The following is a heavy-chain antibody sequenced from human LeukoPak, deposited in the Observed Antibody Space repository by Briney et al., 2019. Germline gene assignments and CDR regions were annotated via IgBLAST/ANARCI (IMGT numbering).Heavy chain of an antibody. CDR3: TRHRGSNKGSYFDY. V-gene: IGHV3-73*01. CDR1: GFTFSGSA. J-gene: IGHJ4*02. Sequence: GGSLRLSCAASGFTFSGSAMHWVRQASGKGLEWVGRIRSKANRYATAYAASVKGRFTISRDDSKNTAYLQMNSLKTEDTAVYYCTRHRGSNKGSYFDYWGQGTLVTVSS. D-gene: IGHD6-13*01. CDR2: IRSKANRYAT.